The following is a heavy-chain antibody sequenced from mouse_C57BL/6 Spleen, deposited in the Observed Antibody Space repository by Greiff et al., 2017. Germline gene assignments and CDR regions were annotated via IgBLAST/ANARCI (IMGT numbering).Heavy chain of an antibody. J-gene: IGHJ1*03. CDR2: IYPGDGDT. D-gene: IGHD1-1*01. CDR1: GYAFSSSW. CDR3: ASPTVVEPYWYFDV. V-gene: IGHV1-82*01. Sequence: QVQLQQSGPELVKPGASVKISCKASGYAFSSSWMNWVKQRPGKGLEWIGRIYPGDGDTNYNGKFKGQATLTADKSSSTAYMQLSSLTAEDSAIYFCASPTVVEPYWYFDVWGTGTSVTVSS.